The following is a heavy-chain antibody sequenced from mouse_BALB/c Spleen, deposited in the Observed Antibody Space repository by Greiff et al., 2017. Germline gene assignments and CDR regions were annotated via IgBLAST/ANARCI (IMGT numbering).Heavy chain of an antibody. V-gene: IGHV5-12-1*01. Sequence: EVQGVESGGGLVKPGGSLKLSCAASGFTFSSYDMSWVRQTPEKRLEWVAYISSGGGSTYYPDSVKGRFTISRDNAKNTLYLQMSSLKSEDTAMYYCTRDSSGYGYFDYWGQGTTLTVSS. CDR3: TRDSSGYGYFDY. CDR2: ISSGGGST. CDR1: GFTFSSYD. J-gene: IGHJ2*01. D-gene: IGHD3-2*01.